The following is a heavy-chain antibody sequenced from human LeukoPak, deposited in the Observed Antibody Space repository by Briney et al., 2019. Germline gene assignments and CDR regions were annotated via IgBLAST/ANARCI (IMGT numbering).Heavy chain of an antibody. CDR2: INPNSGGT. V-gene: IGHV1-2*02. Sequence: ASVKVSCKASGYTFTGYYMHWVRQAPGQGLEWMGWINPNSGGTNYAQKFQGRVTMTTDTSTSTAYMELRSLRSDDTAVYYCARDSRGSGGIFDYWGQGTLVTVSS. D-gene: IGHD2-15*01. CDR3: ARDSRGSGGIFDY. CDR1: GYTFTGYY. J-gene: IGHJ4*02.